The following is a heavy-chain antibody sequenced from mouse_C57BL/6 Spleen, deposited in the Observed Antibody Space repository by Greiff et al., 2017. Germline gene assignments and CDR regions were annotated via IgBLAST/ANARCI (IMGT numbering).Heavy chain of an antibody. CDR3: ARYSNDGDYAMDY. D-gene: IGHD2-12*01. CDR1: GYTFTSYW. V-gene: IGHV1-7*01. CDR2: MNPSSGYT. J-gene: IGHJ4*01. Sequence: VQLQQSGAELAKPGASVKLSCKASGYTFTSYWMPWVKQRPGQGLEWIGYMNPSSGYTKYNQKFKDKATVTADKSSNTAYMQLSSLTYEDSAVYYCARYSNDGDYAMDYWGQGTSVTVSS.